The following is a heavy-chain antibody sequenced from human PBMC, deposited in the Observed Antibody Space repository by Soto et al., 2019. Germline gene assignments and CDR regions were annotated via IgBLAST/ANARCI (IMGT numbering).Heavy chain of an antibody. V-gene: IGHV3-23*01. CDR1: GFTFSSYA. D-gene: IGHD3-22*01. CDR2: ISGSGGST. CDR3: AKDVPSPAYYYDSSGENAFDI. Sequence: PVGSLRLSCAASGFTFSSYAMSWVRQAPGKGLEWVSAISGSGGSTYYADSVKGRFTISRDNSKNTLYLQMNSLRAEDTAVYYCAKDVPSPAYYYDSSGENAFDIWGQGTMVTVSS. J-gene: IGHJ3*02.